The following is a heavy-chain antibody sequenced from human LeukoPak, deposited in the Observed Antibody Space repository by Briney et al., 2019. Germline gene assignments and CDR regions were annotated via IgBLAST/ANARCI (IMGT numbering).Heavy chain of an antibody. J-gene: IGHJ4*02. Sequence: PGGSLRLSCAASGFTFSSYWMHWVRQAPGKGLVWVSRIKTDGSSTTYADSVKGRFTISRDNANNTLYLQMNSLRAEDTAVYYCARDLSYGFHYWGERTLVSVS. CDR2: IKTDGSST. D-gene: IGHD1-26*01. CDR1: GFTFSSYW. V-gene: IGHV3-74*01. CDR3: ARDLSYGFHY.